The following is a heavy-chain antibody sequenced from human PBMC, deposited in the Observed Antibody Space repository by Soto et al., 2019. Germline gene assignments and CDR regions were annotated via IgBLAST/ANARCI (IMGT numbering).Heavy chain of an antibody. Sequence: EVQLLESGGGLVQPGGSLRLSCAASGFTFSSYAMSWVRQAPGKGLEWVSAISGSGGSTYYADSVKGRFTISRDNSKNRRYLKMNRLKAEDTAVYYSAKKNQARVTTVATGGAGGMDVWGQGTTVTVSS. D-gene: IGHD4-17*01. CDR1: GFTFSSYA. V-gene: IGHV3-23*01. CDR2: ISGSGGST. CDR3: AKKNQARVTTVATGGAGGMDV. J-gene: IGHJ6*02.